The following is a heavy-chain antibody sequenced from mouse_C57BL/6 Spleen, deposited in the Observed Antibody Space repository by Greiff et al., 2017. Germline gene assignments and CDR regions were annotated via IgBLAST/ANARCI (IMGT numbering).Heavy chain of an antibody. CDR1: GYTFTDYE. CDR3: TRDYYGSHFDY. J-gene: IGHJ2*01. CDR2: IDPETGGT. D-gene: IGHD1-1*01. V-gene: IGHV1-15*01. Sequence: QVQLQQSGAELVRPGASVTLSCKASGYTFTDYEMHWVKQTPVHGLEWIGAIDPETGGTAYNQKFKGKAILTADKSSSTAYMELRSLTSEDSAVYYCTRDYYGSHFDYWGQGTTLTVSS.